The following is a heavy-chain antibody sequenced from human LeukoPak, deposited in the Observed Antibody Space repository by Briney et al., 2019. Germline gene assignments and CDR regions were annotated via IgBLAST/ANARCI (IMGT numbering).Heavy chain of an antibody. Sequence: SETLSLTCTVSGGSISSYYWSWIRRPPGKGLEWIGYIYYSGSTNYNPSLKSRVTISVDTSKNQISLKLNSVTAADTAMYYCARHGDLLSPFQTWGQGTLVTVSS. D-gene: IGHD2-21*02. CDR1: GGSISSYY. J-gene: IGHJ5*02. V-gene: IGHV4-59*08. CDR3: ARHGDLLSPFQT. CDR2: IYYSGST.